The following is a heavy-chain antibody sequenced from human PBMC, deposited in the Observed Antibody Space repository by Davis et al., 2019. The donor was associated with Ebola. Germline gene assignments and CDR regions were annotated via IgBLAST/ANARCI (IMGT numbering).Heavy chain of an antibody. CDR3: ARGLLWFGELSAFDI. Sequence: GESLKISCAASGFTFSSYEMNWVRQAPGKGLEWVSYISSSGSTIYYADSVKGRFTISRDNAKNSLYLQMNSLRAEDTAVYYCARGLLWFGELSAFDIWGQGTMVTVSS. D-gene: IGHD3-10*01. J-gene: IGHJ3*02. V-gene: IGHV3-48*03. CDR2: ISSSGSTI. CDR1: GFTFSSYE.